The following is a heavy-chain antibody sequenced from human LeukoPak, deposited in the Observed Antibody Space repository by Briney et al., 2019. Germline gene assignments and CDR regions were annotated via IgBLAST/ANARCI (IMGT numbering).Heavy chain of an antibody. J-gene: IGHJ4*02. CDR1: GFTFDDYA. V-gene: IGHV3-9*03. CDR3: AKEGVAVAGLGLYYFNY. CDR2: ISWNSGSI. Sequence: PGRSLRLSCAASGFTFDDYAMHWVRQAPGKGLEWVSGISWNSGSIGYADSVKGRFTISRDNAKNSLYLQMNSLRAEDMALYYCAKEGVAVAGLGLYYFNYWGQGTLVTVSS. D-gene: IGHD6-19*01.